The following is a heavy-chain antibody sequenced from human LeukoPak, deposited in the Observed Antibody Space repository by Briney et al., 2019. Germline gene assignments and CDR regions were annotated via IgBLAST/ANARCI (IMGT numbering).Heavy chain of an antibody. D-gene: IGHD3-10*01. J-gene: IGHJ4*02. Sequence: GGSLRLSCAASGFTFSRYGMHWVPQAPGKGLEWVAFIPYDGSNKYYADSVKGRFTISRDNSKNTLYLQMNSLRAEDTAVYYCAKGIWFGEFGDGVTWGQGTLVTVSS. CDR2: IPYDGSNK. CDR1: GFTFSRYG. V-gene: IGHV3-30*02. CDR3: AKGIWFGEFGDGVT.